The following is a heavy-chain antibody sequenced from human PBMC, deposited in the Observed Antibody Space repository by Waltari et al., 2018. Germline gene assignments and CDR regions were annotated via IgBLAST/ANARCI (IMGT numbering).Heavy chain of an antibody. Sequence: QVQLQQWGAGLLKPSETLPLTCDAPGGSLSGYHWTWIRQPPGKGLEWIGEINDSGRTTYNPSLESRVTVSIDTANNQFSLRVRSVTAADTAVYYCARVFGYYYYYMDVWGKGTTVTISS. V-gene: IGHV4-34*02. CDR3: ARVFGYYYYYMDV. D-gene: IGHD3-3*01. J-gene: IGHJ6*03. CDR2: INDSGRT. CDR1: GGSLSGYH.